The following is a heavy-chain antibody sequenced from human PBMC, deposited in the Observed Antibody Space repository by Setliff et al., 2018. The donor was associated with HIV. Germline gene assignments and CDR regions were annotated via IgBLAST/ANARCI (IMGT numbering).Heavy chain of an antibody. J-gene: IGHJ5*02. CDR3: AHIVVVGGTHGVGFDT. CDR2: IYWDDDK. D-gene: IGHD2-15*01. CDR1: GFSVTSYGVA. V-gene: IGHV2-5*02. Sequence: SGPTLVNPTQTLTLTCTVSGFSVTSYGVAVAWIRQPPGKALEWLALIYWDDDKRYNPSLESRLTITKDTSKNHVVLTMTNVDPDDTGTYYCAHIVVVGGTHGVGFDTWGQGTQVTVSS.